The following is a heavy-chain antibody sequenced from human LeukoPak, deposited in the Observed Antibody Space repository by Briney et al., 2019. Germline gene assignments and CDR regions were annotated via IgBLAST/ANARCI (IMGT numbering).Heavy chain of an antibody. D-gene: IGHD6-13*01. J-gene: IGHJ6*03. V-gene: IGHV3-7*01. Sequence: PGGSLRLSCAASEFTFPMYWMSWVRQAPGKGLEWVADIKQDGSEKYYVDSVKGRFTISRDNAKNSLYLQMNSLRAEDTAVYYCARSPAAAAGRRPYYYYMDVWGKGTTVTVSS. CDR3: ARSPAAAAGRRPYYYYMDV. CDR1: EFTFPMYW. CDR2: IKQDGSEK.